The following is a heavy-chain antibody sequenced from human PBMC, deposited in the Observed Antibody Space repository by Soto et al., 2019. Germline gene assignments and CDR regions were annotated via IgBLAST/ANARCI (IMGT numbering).Heavy chain of an antibody. V-gene: IGHV3-7*01. CDR3: ARSRHLAYCGGDCYSFDY. J-gene: IGHJ4*02. CDR2: IKQDGSEK. Sequence: PGGSLRLSCAASGFTFSSYWMSWVRQAPGKGLEWVANIKQDGSEKYYVDSVKGRFTISRDDAKNSLYLQMNSLRAEDTAVYYCARSRHLAYCGGDCYSFDYWGQGTLVTVSS. D-gene: IGHD2-21*01. CDR1: GFTFSSYW.